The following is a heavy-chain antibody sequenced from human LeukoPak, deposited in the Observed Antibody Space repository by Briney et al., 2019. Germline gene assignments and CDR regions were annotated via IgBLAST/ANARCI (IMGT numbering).Heavy chain of an antibody. V-gene: IGHV4-4*07. J-gene: IGHJ6*02. CDR2: IFPSGST. Sequence: ETLSLTCTVSDGSISSYFWSWIRHPAGKGLEWIGRIFPSGSTNHNPSLKSRVTMSIDTSKNQFSLKLSSVTAADTGVYYCARSSSSSWSYGMDVWGQGTTVTVSS. CDR3: ARSSSSSWSYGMDV. CDR1: DGSISSYF. D-gene: IGHD6-13*01.